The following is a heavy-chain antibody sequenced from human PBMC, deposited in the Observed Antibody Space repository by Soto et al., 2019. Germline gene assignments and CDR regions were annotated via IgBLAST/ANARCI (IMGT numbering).Heavy chain of an antibody. D-gene: IGHD2-15*01. Sequence: QLQLQESGPGLVKPSETLSLTCTVSGGSISSSSYYWGWIRQPPGKGLEWIGSIYYSGSTYYNPSLKSRVTISVDTSKNQFSLKLSSVTAADTAVYYCARSSSRGSKGELLGIVVVVAATPPGAFDIWGQGTMVTVSS. V-gene: IGHV4-39*01. CDR1: GGSISSSSYY. J-gene: IGHJ3*02. CDR3: ARSSSRGSKGELLGIVVVVAATPPGAFDI. CDR2: IYYSGST.